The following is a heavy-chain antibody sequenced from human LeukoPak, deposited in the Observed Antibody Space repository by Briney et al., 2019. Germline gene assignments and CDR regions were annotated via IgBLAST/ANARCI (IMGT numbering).Heavy chain of an antibody. CDR2: ISYDGSNK. J-gene: IGHJ4*02. CDR1: GFTFSTYG. Sequence: GSLRLSCAASGFTFSTYGMHWVRQAPGKGLEWVAVISYDGSNKYYADSVKGRFTISRDNSKNTLYLQMNSLRAEDTAVYYCAREWLRSKPTFDYWGQGTLVTVSS. CDR3: AREWLRSKPTFDY. V-gene: IGHV3-30*03. D-gene: IGHD5-12*01.